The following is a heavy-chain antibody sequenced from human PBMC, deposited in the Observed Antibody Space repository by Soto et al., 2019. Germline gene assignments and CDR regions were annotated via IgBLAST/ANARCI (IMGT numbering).Heavy chain of an antibody. CDR1: GGTFSSYT. J-gene: IGHJ6*02. Sequence: QVQLVQSGAEVKKPGSSVKVSCKASGGTFSSYTITWVRQAPGQGLEWMGSIIPILGIANYAQKFQGRVTITANKSTTTAYMELSSLRSEDTAVFYCARETDVWGQGTTVTVSS. V-gene: IGHV1-69*08. CDR3: ARETDV. CDR2: IIPILGIA.